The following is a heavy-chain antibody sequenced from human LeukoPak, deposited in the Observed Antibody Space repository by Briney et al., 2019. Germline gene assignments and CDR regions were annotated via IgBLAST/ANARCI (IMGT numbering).Heavy chain of an antibody. D-gene: IGHD6-6*01. V-gene: IGHV1-69*13. CDR1: GYTFTGYY. CDR2: VIPIFGTA. Sequence: SVKVSCKASGYTFTGYYMHWVRQAPGQGLEWMGGVIPIFGTANYAQKLQGRVTITADESTSTAYMELSSLRSEDTAVYYCARSLVEFSSFDYWGQGTLVTVSS. J-gene: IGHJ4*02. CDR3: ARSLVEFSSFDY.